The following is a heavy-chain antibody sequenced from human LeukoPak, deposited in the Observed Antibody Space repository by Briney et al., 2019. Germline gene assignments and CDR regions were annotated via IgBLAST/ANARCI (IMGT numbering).Heavy chain of an antibody. J-gene: IGHJ6*03. CDR3: DYSAAGLIGPRGYYYYMDV. CDR2: ISSNGGST. Sequence: GGSLRLSCAASGFTFSSYAMHWVRQAPGKGLEYVSAISSNGGSTYYANSVKGRFTISRDNSKNTLYLQMGSLRAEDTAVYAKDYSAAGLIGPRGYYYYMDVWGKGTTVTVSS. CDR1: GFTFSSYA. V-gene: IGHV3-64*01. D-gene: IGHD6-19*01.